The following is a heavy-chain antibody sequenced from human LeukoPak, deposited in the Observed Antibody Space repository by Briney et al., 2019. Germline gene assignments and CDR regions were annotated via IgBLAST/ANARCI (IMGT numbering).Heavy chain of an antibody. V-gene: IGHV3-30*02. CDR2: IRYDGSNK. CDR3: AKDGETFGFGELHFDY. Sequence: PGGSLRLSCAASGFTFSSYGMHWVRQAPGKGLEWVAFIRYDGSNKYYADSVKGRSTISRDNSKNTLYLQMNSLRAEDTAVYYCAKDGETFGFGELHFDYWGQGTLVTVSS. CDR1: GFTFSSYG. D-gene: IGHD3-10*01. J-gene: IGHJ4*02.